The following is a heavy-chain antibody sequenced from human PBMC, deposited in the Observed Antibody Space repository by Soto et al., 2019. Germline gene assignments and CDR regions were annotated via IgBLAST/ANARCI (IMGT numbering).Heavy chain of an antibody. CDR1: GGSINNNNFY. V-gene: IGHV4-39*01. CDR2: ISYSGGT. D-gene: IGHD3-22*01. Sequence: QLHLQESGPGLVKPSETLSLTCTVSGGSINNNNFYGGWLRQPPGKGLEWIGIISYSGGTYYNPSLWRRVTMSVDTSKNQFSLELRFVTAADTAVYYCARQGSGFDRYFDSWGQGTLVTVSS. CDR3: ARQGSGFDRYFDS. J-gene: IGHJ4*02.